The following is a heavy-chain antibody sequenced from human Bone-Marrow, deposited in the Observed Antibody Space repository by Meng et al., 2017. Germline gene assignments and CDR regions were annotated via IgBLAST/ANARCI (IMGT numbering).Heavy chain of an antibody. CDR3: ARELDCSGGSCYFGGGAGY. CDR1: GGSISSGGYY. CDR2: IYYSGST. D-gene: IGHD2-15*01. V-gene: IGHV4-31*03. Sequence: QVQLQESGPGLVKPSQTLSLTCTVSGGSISSGGYYWSWIRQHPGKGLEWIGYIYYSGSTYYNPSLKSRVTISVDTSKNQFSLKLSSVTAADTAVYYCARELDCSGGSCYFGGGAGYWGQGTLVTVSS. J-gene: IGHJ4*02.